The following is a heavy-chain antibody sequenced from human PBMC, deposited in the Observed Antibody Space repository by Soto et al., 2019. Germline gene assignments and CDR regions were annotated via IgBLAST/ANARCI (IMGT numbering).Heavy chain of an antibody. CDR1: GFTFSCSA. CDR3: TRPGDGYTPD. CDR2: IRSKANSYAT. Sequence: PGGSLRLSCAASGFTFSCSAMDWVRQASWKGLEWVGRIRSKANSYATAYAASVKGRFTISRDDSKNTAYLQMNSLKTEDTAVYYCTRPGDGYTPDWGQGTLVTVSS. V-gene: IGHV3-73*01. D-gene: IGHD5-12*01. J-gene: IGHJ4*02.